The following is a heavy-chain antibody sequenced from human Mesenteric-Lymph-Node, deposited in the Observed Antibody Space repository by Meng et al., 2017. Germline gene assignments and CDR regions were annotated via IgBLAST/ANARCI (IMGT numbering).Heavy chain of an antibody. Sequence: GGSLRLSCAASGYTFGSYEMNWVRQAPGKGLEWVSYISSSGSTIYYADSVKGRFTISRDNAKNSLYLQMNNLRAEDTAVYDCARVEGSWYDKYYFDYWGQGTLVTVSS. CDR1: GYTFGSYE. J-gene: IGHJ4*02. D-gene: IGHD6-13*01. V-gene: IGHV3-48*03. CDR2: ISSSGSTI. CDR3: ARVEGSWYDKYYFDY.